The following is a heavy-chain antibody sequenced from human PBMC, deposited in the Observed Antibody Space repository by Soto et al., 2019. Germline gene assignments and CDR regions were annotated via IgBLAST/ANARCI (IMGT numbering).Heavy chain of an antibody. CDR2: ISYDGSNK. D-gene: IGHD1-26*01. Sequence: PGGSLRLSCAASGFTFSSYGMHWVRQAPGKGLEWVAVISYDGSNKYYADSVKGRFTISRDNSKNTLYLQMNSLRAEDTAVYYCAKDPNPNSGSLNWFDPWGQGTLVTVSS. CDR3: AKDPNPNSGSLNWFDP. V-gene: IGHV3-30*18. CDR1: GFTFSSYG. J-gene: IGHJ5*02.